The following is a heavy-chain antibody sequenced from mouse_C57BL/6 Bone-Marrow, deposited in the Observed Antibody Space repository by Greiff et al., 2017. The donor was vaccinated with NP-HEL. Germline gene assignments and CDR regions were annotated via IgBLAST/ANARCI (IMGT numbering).Heavy chain of an antibody. J-gene: IGHJ2*01. CDR3: ARSTTVVATTGNFDY. V-gene: IGHV1-81*01. Sequence: QVQLKQSGAELARPGASVKLSCKASGYTFTSYGISWVKQRTGQGLEWIGEIYPRSGNTYYNEKFKGKATLTADKSSSTAYMELRSLTSEDSAVYFCARSTTVVATTGNFDYWGQGTTLTVSS. D-gene: IGHD1-1*01. CDR2: IYPRSGNT. CDR1: GYTFTSYG.